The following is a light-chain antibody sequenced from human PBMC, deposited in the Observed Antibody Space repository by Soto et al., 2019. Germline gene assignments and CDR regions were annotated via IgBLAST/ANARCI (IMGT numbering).Light chain of an antibody. Sequence: QSALTQPPSVSGAPGQRVTISCTGSSSNIGAGYDVHWYQQLPGTAPKLLIYGNNNRPSGVPDRFSGYKSGTSASLAITGLQAEDEADYYCQSYDFSLSGVVFGGGTKVTVL. J-gene: IGLJ2*01. V-gene: IGLV1-40*01. CDR2: GNN. CDR3: QSYDFSLSGVV. CDR1: SSNIGAGYD.